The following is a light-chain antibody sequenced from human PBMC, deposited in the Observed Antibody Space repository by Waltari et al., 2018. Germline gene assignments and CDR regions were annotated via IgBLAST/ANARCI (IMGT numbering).Light chain of an antibody. Sequence: SSELTQYPAVSVALVQTVRITCQGDSLRRYYASWYQQKPGQAPVLVIYGKNNRPSGIPDRFSCSRSGNTGCLTITGAQAEDEADYYCNSRDSSGNHRVFGGGTKLTVL. V-gene: IGLV3-19*01. CDR1: SLRRYY. CDR3: NSRDSSGNHRV. J-gene: IGLJ2*01. CDR2: GKN.